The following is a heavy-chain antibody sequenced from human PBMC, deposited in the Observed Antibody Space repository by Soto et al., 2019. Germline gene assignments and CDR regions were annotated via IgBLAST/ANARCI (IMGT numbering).Heavy chain of an antibody. J-gene: IGHJ4*02. CDR2: IFAGGLS. D-gene: IGHD3-16*01. CDR1: GFAVSRSY. CDR3: ARGPHSESLYLSLAAN. V-gene: IGHV3-66*01. Sequence: PGGSLRLSCVGSGFAVSRSYMTWVRQAPGKGLEWVSVIFAGGLSSYADSVKGRFMMYRETSNNTLFLQMNKLRAEDTAVYYCARGPHSESLYLSLAANWGQGVLVTVSS.